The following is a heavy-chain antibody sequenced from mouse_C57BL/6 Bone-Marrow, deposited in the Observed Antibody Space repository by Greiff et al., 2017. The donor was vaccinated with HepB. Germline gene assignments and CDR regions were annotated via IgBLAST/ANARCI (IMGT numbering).Heavy chain of an antibody. CDR2: ISDGGSYT. CDR3: ARDEGLRNYFDY. V-gene: IGHV5-4*01. Sequence: EVMLVESGGGLVKPGGSLKLSCAASGFTFSSYAMSWVRQTPEKRLEWVATISDGGSYTYYPDNVKGRFTISRDKSKNNLYLQMSHLKSEDTAMYYCARDEGLRNYFDYWGQGTTLTGSS. CDR1: GFTFSSYA. D-gene: IGHD2-4*01. J-gene: IGHJ2*01.